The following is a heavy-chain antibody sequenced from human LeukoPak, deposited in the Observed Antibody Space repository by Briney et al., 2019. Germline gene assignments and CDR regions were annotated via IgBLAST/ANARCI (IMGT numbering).Heavy chain of an antibody. CDR1: GGSISSGSYN. J-gene: IGHJ4*02. D-gene: IGHD6-13*01. CDR3: ARFSSIAAAFDY. CDR2: IYTSGTT. V-gene: IGHV4-61*02. Sequence: SETLSLTCTVSGGSISSGSYNWSWIRQPAGKGLEWIGRIYTSGTTHYNPSLKSRVTMSVDTSKNQFSLNLSSVTAADTAVYYCARFSSIAAAFDYWGLGTLVTVSS.